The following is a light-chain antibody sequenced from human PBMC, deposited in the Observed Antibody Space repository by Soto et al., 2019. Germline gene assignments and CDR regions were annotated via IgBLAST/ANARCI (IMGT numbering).Light chain of an antibody. CDR1: QSVSSSY. CDR3: QHRTT. V-gene: IGKV3-20*01. Sequence: EIVLTQSPGTLSLSPGERATLSCRASQSVSSSYLAWYQQKPGRAPRPLIYGASSRATGIPDRFSGSGSGTDFTLTISRLEPEDFAVYYCQHRTTFGQGTRLEIK. CDR2: GAS. J-gene: IGKJ5*01.